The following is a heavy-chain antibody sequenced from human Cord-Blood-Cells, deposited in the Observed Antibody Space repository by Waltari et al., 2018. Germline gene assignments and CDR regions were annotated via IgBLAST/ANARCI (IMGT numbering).Heavy chain of an antibody. V-gene: IGHV3-30-3*01. CDR2: ISYDGSNK. Sequence: QVQLVESGGGVVQPGRSLRLSCAASGFPFSSYAMHWVRQAPGKGLEWVAVISYDGSNKYYADSVKGRFTISRDNSKNTLYLQMNSLRAEDTAVYYCARDSGSYAFDIWGQGTMVTVSS. CDR3: ARDSGSYAFDI. J-gene: IGHJ3*02. D-gene: IGHD1-26*01. CDR1: GFPFSSYA.